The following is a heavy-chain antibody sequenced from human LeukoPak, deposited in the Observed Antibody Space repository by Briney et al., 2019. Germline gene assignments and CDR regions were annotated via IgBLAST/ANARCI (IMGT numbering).Heavy chain of an antibody. CDR2: ISYDGSNK. V-gene: IGHV3-30-3*01. CDR1: GFTFSSYA. J-gene: IGHJ6*02. D-gene: IGHD3-22*01. Sequence: GRSLRLSCAASGFTFSSYAMHWVRQAPGKGLEWVAVISYDGSNKYYADSVKGRFTISRDNSKNTLYLQMNSLRAEDTAVYYCAKAPGYYDSSGYYRLLDYYGMDVWGQGTTVTVSS. CDR3: AKAPGYYDSSGYYRLLDYYGMDV.